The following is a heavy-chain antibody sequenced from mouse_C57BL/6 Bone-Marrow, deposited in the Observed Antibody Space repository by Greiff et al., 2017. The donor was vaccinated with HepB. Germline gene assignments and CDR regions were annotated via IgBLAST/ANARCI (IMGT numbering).Heavy chain of an antibody. CDR1: GFTFSSYA. Sequence: DVMLVESGGGLVKPGGSLKLSCAASGFTFSSYAMSWVRQTPEKRLEWVATISDGGSYTYYPDNVKGRFTISRDNAKNNLYLQMSHLKSEDTAMYYCAREGYYGSSYPFDYWGQGTTLTVSS. CDR2: ISDGGSYT. CDR3: AREGYYGSSYPFDY. D-gene: IGHD1-1*01. V-gene: IGHV5-4*01. J-gene: IGHJ2*01.